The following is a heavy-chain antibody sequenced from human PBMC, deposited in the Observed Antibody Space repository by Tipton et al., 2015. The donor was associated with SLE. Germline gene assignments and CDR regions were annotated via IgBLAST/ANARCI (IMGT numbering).Heavy chain of an antibody. V-gene: IGHV3-21*01. D-gene: IGHD6-13*01. Sequence: SLRLSCAASGFTFSSYSMNWVRQAPGKGLEWVSSISSSSSYIYYADSVKGRFTISRDNAKNSLYLQMNSLRAEDTAVYYCARDKEGYSSSWYYFDYWGQGTLVTVSS. CDR2: ISSSSSYI. J-gene: IGHJ4*02. CDR3: ARDKEGYSSSWYYFDY. CDR1: GFTFSSYS.